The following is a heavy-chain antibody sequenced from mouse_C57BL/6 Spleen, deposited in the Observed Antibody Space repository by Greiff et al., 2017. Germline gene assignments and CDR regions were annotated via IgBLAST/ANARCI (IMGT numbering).Heavy chain of an antibody. D-gene: IGHD2-2*01. CDR2: IDPSDSYT. CDR3: ARWGYGVGYWYFDV. Sequence: QVQLQQPGAELVMPGASVKLSCKASGYTFTSYWMHWVKQRPGQGLEWIGEIDPSDSYTNYNQKFKGKSTLTVDKSSSTAYMQLSSLTSEDSAVYYCARWGYGVGYWYFDVWGTGTTVTVSS. CDR1: GYTFTSYW. V-gene: IGHV1-69*01. J-gene: IGHJ1*03.